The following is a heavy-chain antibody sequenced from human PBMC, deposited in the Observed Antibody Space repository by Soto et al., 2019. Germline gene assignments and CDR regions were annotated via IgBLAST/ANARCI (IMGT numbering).Heavy chain of an antibody. CDR1: GFTFSKYA. Sequence: PVGSLRLSCTASGFTFSKYAMSWVRQAPGKGLEWVSAITRTDSTYYADSVKGRFTISRDNSRNTLYLQMNSLGAEDAALYYCAKALVGEVGATDYWGQGTLVTVSS. V-gene: IGHV3-23*01. CDR2: ITRTDST. J-gene: IGHJ4*02. CDR3: AKALVGEVGATDY. D-gene: IGHD1-26*01.